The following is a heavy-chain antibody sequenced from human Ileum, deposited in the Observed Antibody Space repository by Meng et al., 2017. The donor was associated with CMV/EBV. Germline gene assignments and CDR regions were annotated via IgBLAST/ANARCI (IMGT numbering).Heavy chain of an antibody. Sequence: SETLSLTCAISGDSVSSNSAAWNWIRQSPSRGLEWLGRTYYRSKWYNDYAVSVKSRITINPDTSKNQFSLQLNSVTPEDTAAYYCARESTWWDSLYYYGMDVWGQGTTVTVSS. CDR1: GDSVSSNSAA. J-gene: IGHJ6*02. D-gene: IGHD1-26*01. V-gene: IGHV6-1*01. CDR2: TYYRSKWYN. CDR3: ARESTWWDSLYYYGMDV.